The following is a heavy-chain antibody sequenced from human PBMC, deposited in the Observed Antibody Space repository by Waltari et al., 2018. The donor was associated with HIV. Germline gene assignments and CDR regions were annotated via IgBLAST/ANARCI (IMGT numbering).Heavy chain of an antibody. D-gene: IGHD6-19*01. J-gene: IGHJ4*02. CDR2: ISGSGDST. CDR3: ANHSSRGYFHY. V-gene: IGHV3-23*01. CDR1: RFTFSSYA. Sequence: EVQMMESGGDLVQTGGSLRLPCAASRFTFSSYAMSWVRQAPGKGLEWVSTISGSGDSTYYADSVKGRFTISRDNSKSTLYLQMNSLRVEDTAVYYCANHSSRGYFHYCGQGTLATVSS.